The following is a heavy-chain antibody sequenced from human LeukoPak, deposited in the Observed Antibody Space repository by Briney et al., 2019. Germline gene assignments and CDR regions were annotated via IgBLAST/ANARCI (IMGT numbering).Heavy chain of an antibody. CDR1: GGSISSGGYS. J-gene: IGHJ4*02. Sequence: TLSLTCAVSGGSISSGGYSWSWIRQPPGKGLEWIGYIYHSGSTYYNPSLKSRVTISVDRSKNQFSLKLSSVTAADTAVYYCARAVVSSGWLDYWGQGTLVTVSS. V-gene: IGHV4-30-2*01. D-gene: IGHD6-19*01. CDR2: IYHSGST. CDR3: ARAVVSSGWLDY.